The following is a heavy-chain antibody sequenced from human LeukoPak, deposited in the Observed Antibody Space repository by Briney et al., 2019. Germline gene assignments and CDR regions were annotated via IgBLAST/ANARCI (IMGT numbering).Heavy chain of an antibody. CDR1: GFTFSSYG. CDR2: IWYDGSNK. V-gene: IGHV3-33*01. D-gene: IGHD3-16*01. Sequence: PGGSLRLSCAASGFTFSSYGMPWVRQASGKGLEWVAVIWYDGSNKYYADSVKGRFTTSRDNSKNTLYLQMNSLRAEDTAVYYCARDRRGSPPRYYFDYWGQGTLVTVSS. J-gene: IGHJ4*02. CDR3: ARDRRGSPPRYYFDY.